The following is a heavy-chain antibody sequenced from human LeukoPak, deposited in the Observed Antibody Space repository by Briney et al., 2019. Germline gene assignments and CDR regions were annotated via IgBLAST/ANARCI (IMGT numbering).Heavy chain of an antibody. D-gene: IGHD3-22*01. CDR2: ISGSGGST. V-gene: IGHV3-23*01. J-gene: IGHJ4*02. Sequence: QTGGSLRLSCAASGFTFSSYAMSWVRQAPGKGLEWVSAISGSGGSTYYADSVKGRFTISRDNSKNTLYLQMDRLRAEDTAVYYCAKSSYYDSSGYYREYYFDHWGQGTLVTVSS. CDR1: GFTFSSYA. CDR3: AKSSYYDSSGYYREYYFDH.